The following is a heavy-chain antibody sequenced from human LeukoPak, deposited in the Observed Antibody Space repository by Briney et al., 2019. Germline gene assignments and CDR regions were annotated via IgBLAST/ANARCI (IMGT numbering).Heavy chain of an antibody. J-gene: IGHJ6*03. D-gene: IGHD3-3*01. CDR3: ARGMLSSAGYHWYYYMDV. Sequence: GGSLRLSCAASRFTSGSYWMHWVRQAPGKGPEWVSRIDDDGTDTHYAVSVKGRFTISRDNAKNTLYLQMNSLRGEDTAVYYCARGMLSSAGYHWYYYMDVWGKGAMVTVSS. CDR1: RFTSGSYW. CDR2: IDDDGTDT. V-gene: IGHV3-74*01.